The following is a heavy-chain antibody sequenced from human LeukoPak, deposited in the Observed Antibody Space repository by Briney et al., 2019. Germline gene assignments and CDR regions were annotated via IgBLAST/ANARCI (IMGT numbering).Heavy chain of an antibody. CDR1: GYTFTGYY. D-gene: IGHD3-22*01. V-gene: IGHV1-2*02. J-gene: IGHJ1*01. Sequence: EASVKVSCKASGYTFTGYYMHWVRQAPGQGLEWMGWINPNSGGTNYAQKFQGRVTMTRDTSISTAYMELSRLRSDDTAVYYCARVPYYYDSSAYDRPYAEYFQHWGQGTLVTVSS. CDR2: INPNSGGT. CDR3: ARVPYYYDSSAYDRPYAEYFQH.